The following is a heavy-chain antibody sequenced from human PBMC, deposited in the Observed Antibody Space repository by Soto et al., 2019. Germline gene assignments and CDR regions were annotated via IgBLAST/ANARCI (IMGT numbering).Heavy chain of an antibody. V-gene: IGHV3-23*01. D-gene: IGHD2-2*01. J-gene: IGHJ4*02. CDR3: AKVPVLVRAVGY. CDR2: ISGSGAST. CDR1: GFTFSSYA. Sequence: EVQLLESGGGLVQPGGSLRLCCAASGFTFSSYAMSWVRQAPGKGLEWVSAISGSGASTYYADSVKGRFTISRDNSKNTLYLQMNSLRAEDTAVYYCAKVPVLVRAVGYWGQGTLVTVSS.